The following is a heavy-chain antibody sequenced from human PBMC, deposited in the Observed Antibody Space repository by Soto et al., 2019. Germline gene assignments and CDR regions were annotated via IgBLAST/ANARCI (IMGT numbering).Heavy chain of an antibody. V-gene: IGHV3-30*09. CDR2: ISYDGNNE. CDR1: GFTFSSYG. D-gene: IGHD3-10*01. J-gene: IGHJ4*02. CDR3: ARDSGSRMVMEVITDDFDY. Sequence: QVQLVESGGGEVQPGRSLRLSCAASGFTFSSYGIHWVRQAPGKGLEWVAVISYDGNNEYYADSVKGRFAISRDNSKNMLYLQMNSLRTEDTAVYYCARDSGSRMVMEVITDDFDYWGQGTLVTVSS.